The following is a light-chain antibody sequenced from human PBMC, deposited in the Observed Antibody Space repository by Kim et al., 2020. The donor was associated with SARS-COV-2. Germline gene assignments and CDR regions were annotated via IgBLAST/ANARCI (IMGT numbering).Light chain of an antibody. V-gene: IGKV3D-7*01. J-gene: IGKJ4*01. CDR1: QSVSSGY. CDR2: GSS. CDR3: LHDYNLIT. Sequence: PEKTVNLSSRPSQSVSSGYLTWYQKQPGQAPRLLIYGSSSRATGIPARFSGSSYGTAFTLTISRLQPEDFQAYSCLHDYNLITFAGETTVDI.